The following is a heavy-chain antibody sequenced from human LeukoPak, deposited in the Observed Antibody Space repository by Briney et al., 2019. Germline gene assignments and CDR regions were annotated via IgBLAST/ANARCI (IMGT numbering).Heavy chain of an antibody. D-gene: IGHD3-3*01. Sequence: PGGSLRLSCAASGFTFSNYAMHWVRQAPGKVLEWVAVISYDGNNKYYADSVKGRFTISRDTSKNTLYLQMNSLRAEDTAVYYCARDELWSGSAVGYWGQGTLVTVSS. CDR3: ARDELWSGSAVGY. CDR1: GFTFSNYA. V-gene: IGHV3-30*04. CDR2: ISYDGNNK. J-gene: IGHJ4*02.